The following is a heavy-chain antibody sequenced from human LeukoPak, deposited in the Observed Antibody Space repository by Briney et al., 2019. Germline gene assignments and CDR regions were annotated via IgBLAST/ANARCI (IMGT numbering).Heavy chain of an antibody. J-gene: IGHJ5*02. V-gene: IGHV4-4*07. D-gene: IGHD2-15*01. CDR3: AGIVVVVAATGLGFDP. Sequence: SETLSLTCTVSGGSISSYYWSWIRQPAGKGLEWIGRIYTSGSTNYNPSLKSRVTMSVDTSKNQSSLKLSSVTAADTAVYYCAGIVVVVAATGLGFDPWGQGTLVTVSS. CDR1: GGSISSYY. CDR2: IYTSGST.